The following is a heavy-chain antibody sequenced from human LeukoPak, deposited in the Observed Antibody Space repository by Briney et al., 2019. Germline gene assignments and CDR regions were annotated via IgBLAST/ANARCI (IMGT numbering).Heavy chain of an antibody. CDR1: GFTFSSYS. CDR3: AKDAVEYSSSCDY. J-gene: IGHJ4*02. D-gene: IGHD6-13*01. Sequence: GGSLRLSCAASGFTFSSYSMNWVRQAPGKGLEWVSGISWNSGSIGYADSVKGRFTISRDNAKNSLYLQMNSLRAEDTALYYCAKDAVEYSSSCDYWGQGTLVTVSS. V-gene: IGHV3-9*01. CDR2: ISWNSGSI.